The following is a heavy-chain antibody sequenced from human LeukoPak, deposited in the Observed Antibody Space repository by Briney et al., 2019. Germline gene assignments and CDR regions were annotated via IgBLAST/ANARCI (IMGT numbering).Heavy chain of an antibody. CDR1: GGTFSSYA. Sequence: SVKVSCKASGGTFSSYAISWVRQAPGQGLEWMGRVIPIFGTANYAQKFQGRVTITTDESTSTAYMELSSLRSEDTAVYYCAGGRTTVTPYYYYMDVWGKGTTVTVSS. J-gene: IGHJ6*03. CDR2: VIPIFGTA. D-gene: IGHD4-11*01. V-gene: IGHV1-69*05. CDR3: AGGRTTVTPYYYYMDV.